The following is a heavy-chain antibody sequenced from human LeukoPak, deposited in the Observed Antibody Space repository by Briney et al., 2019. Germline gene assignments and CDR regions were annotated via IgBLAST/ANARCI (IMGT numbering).Heavy chain of an antibody. CDR3: ARGVRWLQLSYFDY. J-gene: IGHJ4*02. CDR2: IYYSGST. D-gene: IGHD5-24*01. CDR1: GGSIRSYY. V-gene: IGHV4-31*03. Sequence: SETLSLTCTVSGGSIRSYYWSWIRQHPGKGLEWIGYIYYSGSTYYNPSLKSRVTISVDTSKNQFSLKLSSVTAADTAVYYCARGVRWLQLSYFDYWGQGTLVTVSS.